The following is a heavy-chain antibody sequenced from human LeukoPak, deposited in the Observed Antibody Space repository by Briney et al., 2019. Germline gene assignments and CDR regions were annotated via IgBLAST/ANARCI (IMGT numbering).Heavy chain of an antibody. CDR2: IYTSGST. CDR1: GYSISSGSYY. V-gene: IGHV4-61*02. CDR3: ARDDSGSYSGDAFDI. Sequence: SETLSLTCAVSGYSISSGSYYWSWIRQPAGKGLEWIGRIYTSGSTNYNPSLKSRVTISVDTSKNQFSLKLSSVTAADTAVYYCARDDSGSYSGDAFDIWGQGTMVTVSS. D-gene: IGHD1-26*01. J-gene: IGHJ3*02.